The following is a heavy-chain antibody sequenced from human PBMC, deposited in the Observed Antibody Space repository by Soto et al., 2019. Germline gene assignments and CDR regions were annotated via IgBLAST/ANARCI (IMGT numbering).Heavy chain of an antibody. CDR2: INHSGST. D-gene: IGHD3-10*01. J-gene: IGHJ4*02. V-gene: IGHV4-34*01. Sequence: PSETLSLTCAVYGGSFSGYYWSWIRQPPGKGLEWIGEINHSGSTNYNPSLKSRVTISVDTSKNQFSLKLSSVTAADTAVYYCARGGYGSGSYYRTFYYFDYWGQGTLVTVSS. CDR1: GGSFSGYY. CDR3: ARGGYGSGSYYRTFYYFDY.